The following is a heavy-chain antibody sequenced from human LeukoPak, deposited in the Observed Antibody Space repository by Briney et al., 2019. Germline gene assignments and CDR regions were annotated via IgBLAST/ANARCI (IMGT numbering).Heavy chain of an antibody. CDR1: GFTFSCYS. CDR3: ARDQQQLVDY. V-gene: IGHV3-21*01. J-gene: IGHJ4*02. D-gene: IGHD6-13*01. CDR2: ISSSSSYI. Sequence: GGSLRLSCAASGFTFSCYSMNWVRQAPGKGLEWVSSISSSSSYIYYADSVKGRFTISRDNAKNSLYLQMNSLRAEDTAVYYCARDQQQLVDYWGQGTLVTVSS.